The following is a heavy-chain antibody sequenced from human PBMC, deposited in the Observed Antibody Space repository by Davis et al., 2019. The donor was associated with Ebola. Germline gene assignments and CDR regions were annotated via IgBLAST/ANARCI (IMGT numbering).Heavy chain of an antibody. CDR3: ARGGTDGGYFDY. CDR1: GFTFSSYA. Sequence: PGGSLRLSCAASGFTFSSYAMSWVRQAPGKGLEWVSAISGSGGSTYYADSVKGRFTISRDNAKNSLYLQMNSLRAEDTAVYYCARGGTDGGYFDYWGQGTLVTVSS. CDR2: ISGSGGST. J-gene: IGHJ4*02. D-gene: IGHD3-10*01. V-gene: IGHV3-23*01.